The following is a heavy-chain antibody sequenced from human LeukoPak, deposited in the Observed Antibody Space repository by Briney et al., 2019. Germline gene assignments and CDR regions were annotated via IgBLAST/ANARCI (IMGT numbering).Heavy chain of an antibody. D-gene: IGHD7-27*01. CDR1: GGSFSSYY. CDR3: AREHPTGDLGVDL. Sequence: SETLSLTCSVSGGSFSSYYWNWIRQPPGKGLEWIGYKTSSGSTDYNPSLKSRVTISVDTSKNQFSLKLSSVTAADTAVYYCAREHPTGDLGVDLWGRGTLVTVSS. J-gene: IGHJ2*01. V-gene: IGHV4-4*08. CDR2: KTSSGST.